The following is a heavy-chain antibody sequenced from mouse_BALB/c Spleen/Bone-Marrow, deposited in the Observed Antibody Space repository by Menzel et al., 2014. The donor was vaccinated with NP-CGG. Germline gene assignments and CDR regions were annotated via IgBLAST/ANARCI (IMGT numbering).Heavy chain of an antibody. CDR1: GYTFTDYA. D-gene: IGHD1-1*01. V-gene: IGHV1-67*01. CDR3: ARRGYGSSPFDY. Sequence: VQLQESGPELVRPGVSVKISCKGSGYTFTDYAMHWVKQSHAKSLEWMCLISFSVGNTNYNQKFKGKATMTVDKSSSTAYMELARLTSEDSAIYYGARRGYGSSPFDYWGQGTTLTVSS. J-gene: IGHJ2*01. CDR2: ISFSVGNT.